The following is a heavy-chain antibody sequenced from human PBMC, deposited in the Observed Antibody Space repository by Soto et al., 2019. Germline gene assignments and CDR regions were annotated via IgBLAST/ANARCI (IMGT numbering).Heavy chain of an antibody. CDR3: ARDHPGIEIGVGGY. D-gene: IGHD3-16*01. J-gene: IGHJ4*02. CDR2: ISYDGSNK. V-gene: IGHV3-30-3*01. CDR1: GFTFSSYA. Sequence: PGGSLRLSCAASGFTFSSYAMHWVRQAPGKGLEWVAVISYDGSNKYYADSVKGRFTISRDNSKNTLYLQMNSLRAEDTAVYYCARDHPGIEIGVGGYWGQGTLVTVSS.